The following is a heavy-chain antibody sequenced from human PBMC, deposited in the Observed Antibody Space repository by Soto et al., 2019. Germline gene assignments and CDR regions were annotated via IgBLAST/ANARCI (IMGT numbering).Heavy chain of an antibody. V-gene: IGHV1-18*04. Sequence: QVQLVQSGAEVKKPGASVKVSCKASGYTFTSYGFSWVRQAPGQGLEWMGWISGYNGNTNYAQKFQGGVTMTTDTSTSTAYMELRSLTSDDTAVYYCARSGSGAAYYYHGLDVWGQGTTVTVSS. CDR1: GYTFTSYG. J-gene: IGHJ6*02. D-gene: IGHD7-27*01. CDR3: ARSGSGAAYYYHGLDV. CDR2: ISGYNGNT.